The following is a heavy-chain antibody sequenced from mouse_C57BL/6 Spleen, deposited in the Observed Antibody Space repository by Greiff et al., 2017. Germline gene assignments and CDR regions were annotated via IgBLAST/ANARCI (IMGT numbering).Heavy chain of an antibody. CDR2: IDPSDSYT. J-gene: IGHJ2*01. CDR1: GYTFTSYW. V-gene: IGHV1-59*01. Sequence: VQLQQPGAELVRPGTSVKLSCKASGYTFTSYWMHWVKQRPGQGLEWIGVIDPSDSYTNYNQKFKGKATLTVDTSSSTAYMQLSSLTSEDSAVYYCAREGAYYYGSFDYWGQGTTLTVSS. CDR3: AREGAYYYGSFDY. D-gene: IGHD1-1*01.